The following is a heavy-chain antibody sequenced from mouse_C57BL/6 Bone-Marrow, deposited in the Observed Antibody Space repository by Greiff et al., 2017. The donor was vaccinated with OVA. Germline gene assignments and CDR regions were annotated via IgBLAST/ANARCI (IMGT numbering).Heavy chain of an antibody. CDR2: IYPRDGSP. Sequence: VQLQQSDAELVKPGASVKISCKVSGYTFTDHTIHWMKQRPEKGLEWIGYIYPRDGSPTYPEKFKGKATLTADKSSSTAYMQLNSLTSEDSAVYFCARGQPPDGYYRYFDVWGTGTTVTVSS. D-gene: IGHD2-3*01. V-gene: IGHV1-78*01. J-gene: IGHJ1*03. CDR3: ARGQPPDGYYRYFDV. CDR1: GYTFTDHT.